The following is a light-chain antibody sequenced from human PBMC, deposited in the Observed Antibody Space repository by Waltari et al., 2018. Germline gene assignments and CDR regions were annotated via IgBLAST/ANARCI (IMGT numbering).Light chain of an antibody. V-gene: IGLV2-14*01. CDR1: SSDLGGYLF. J-gene: IGLJ1*01. CDR3: SSYASSGTLV. Sequence: QSALTQPASVSGSPGQSLTISCTGTSSDLGGYLFASWYQVHPGKVPKLIIYEVNRRPSGVSNRFSGSKAGNTASLTISGLQAEDEADFYCSSYASSGTLVFGSGTKVTVL. CDR2: EVN.